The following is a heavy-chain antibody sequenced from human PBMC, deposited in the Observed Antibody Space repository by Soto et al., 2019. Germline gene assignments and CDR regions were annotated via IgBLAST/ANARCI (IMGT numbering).Heavy chain of an antibody. CDR1: GFTFSSYS. CDR2: ISSSSSYI. V-gene: IGHV3-21*01. J-gene: IGHJ4*02. D-gene: IGHD4-17*01. Sequence: GGSLRLSCAASGFTFSSYSMNWVRQAPGKGLEWVSSISSSSSYIYYADSVKGRFTISRDNAKNSLYLQMNSLRAEDTAVYYCARDGTEVTTVTDDGYWGQGTLVTVSS. CDR3: ARDGTEVTTVTDDGY.